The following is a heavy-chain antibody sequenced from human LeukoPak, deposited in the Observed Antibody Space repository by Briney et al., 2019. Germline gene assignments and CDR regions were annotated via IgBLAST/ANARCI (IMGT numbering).Heavy chain of an antibody. CDR3: ARSKRGGWYRYYFDY. Sequence: GGSLRLSCAASGFTFSSYGMHWVRQAPGKGLEWVAVIWYDGSNKYYADSVKGRFTISRDNSKNTLYLQMNSLRAEDTAVNYCARSKRGGWYRYYFDYWGQGTLVTVSS. D-gene: IGHD6-19*01. J-gene: IGHJ4*02. CDR2: IWYDGSNK. V-gene: IGHV3-33*01. CDR1: GFTFSSYG.